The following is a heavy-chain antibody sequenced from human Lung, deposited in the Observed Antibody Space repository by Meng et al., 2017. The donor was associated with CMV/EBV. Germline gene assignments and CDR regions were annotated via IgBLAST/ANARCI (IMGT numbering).Heavy chain of an antibody. Sequence: GESLKISCAASGFTFSSYEMNWVRQAPGKGLEWVSYISSSGSTIYYADSVKGRFTISRDNAKNSLYLQMNSLRAEDTAVYYCARDRSVYYDTWRDDAFDIWGQGTMVXVSS. CDR3: ARDRSVYYDTWRDDAFDI. CDR2: ISSSGSTI. J-gene: IGHJ3*02. D-gene: IGHD3-22*01. V-gene: IGHV3-48*03. CDR1: GFTFSSYE.